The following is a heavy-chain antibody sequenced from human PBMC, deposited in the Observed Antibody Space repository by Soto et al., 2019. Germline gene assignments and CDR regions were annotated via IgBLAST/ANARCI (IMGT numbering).Heavy chain of an antibody. D-gene: IGHD3-3*01. CDR1: GFSLTTSGVG. J-gene: IGHJ4*02. CDR2: IYWDDDK. CDR3: AHRVLRTVFGLVTTTAIYFDF. Sequence: QITLNESGPTVVRPTETLTLTCRFSGFSLTTSGVGVGWIRQSPGKAPEWLALIYWDDDKRYSASLKSRLTITKDTSKKQVVLTVSDLDPTDTATYYCAHRVLRTVFGLVTTTAIYFDFWGQGTPVAVYS. V-gene: IGHV2-5*02.